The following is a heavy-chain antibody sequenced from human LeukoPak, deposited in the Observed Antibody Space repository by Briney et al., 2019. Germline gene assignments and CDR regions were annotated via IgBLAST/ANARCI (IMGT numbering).Heavy chain of an antibody. CDR3: ARADPIDY. Sequence: ASVKVSCKASGDTVTGSFIHWVRQAPGQGLEWMGWISINSGGTKYAQNFQGRVTMTRDTSITTAYMELSRLTSDDTAVYYCARADPIDYWGPGTLVTVSS. V-gene: IGHV1-2*02. J-gene: IGHJ4*02. CDR2: ISINSGGT. CDR1: GDTVTGSF.